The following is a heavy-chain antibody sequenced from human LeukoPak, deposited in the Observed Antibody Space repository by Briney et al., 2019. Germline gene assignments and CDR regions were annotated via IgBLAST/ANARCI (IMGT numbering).Heavy chain of an antibody. D-gene: IGHD5-12*01. CDR3: ASQGVYSGSDLDYFDY. J-gene: IGHJ4*02. V-gene: IGHV3-7*01. Sequence: TGGSLRLSCAASGFTFSNYRMSWVRQAPGKGLEWVANIKEDESEKYYVDSVKGRFTISRDNAKNSVYLQMKSLRVEDTAVYYCASQGVYSGSDLDYFDYWGQGALVTVSS. CDR1: GFTFSNYR. CDR2: IKEDESEK.